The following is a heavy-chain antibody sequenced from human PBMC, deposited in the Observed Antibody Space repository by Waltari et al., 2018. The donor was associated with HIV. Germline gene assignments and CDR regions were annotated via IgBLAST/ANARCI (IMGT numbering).Heavy chain of an antibody. CDR3: ARDCGGDCSRAFDI. V-gene: IGHV4-61*01. J-gene: IGHJ3*02. CDR2: IYYSGST. CDR1: GGSVSSGSYY. Sequence: QVQLQESGPGLVKPSETLSLTCTVSGGSVSSGSYYWSWIRQPPGKGLEWIGYIYYSGSTNSNPSLKSRVTISVDTSKNQFSLKLSSVTAADTAVYYCARDCGGDCSRAFDIWGQGTMVTVSS. D-gene: IGHD2-21*02.